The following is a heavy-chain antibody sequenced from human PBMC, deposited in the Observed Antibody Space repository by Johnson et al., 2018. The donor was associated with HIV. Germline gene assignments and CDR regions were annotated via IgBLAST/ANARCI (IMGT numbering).Heavy chain of an antibody. D-gene: IGHD3-10*01. CDR1: GFTFSNYG. CDR3: ASSSLAWGVNAFDI. J-gene: IGHJ3*02. Sequence: VQLVESGGGVVQPGRSLRLSCAASGFTFSNYGMHWVRQAPGKGLEWVAVITFEGSDKYYADSVKGRVTISRDDSKNTLYLRLNSLRVEDTAVYYCASSSLAWGVNAFDIWGQGTMVTVSS. V-gene: IGHV3-30*03. CDR2: ITFEGSDK.